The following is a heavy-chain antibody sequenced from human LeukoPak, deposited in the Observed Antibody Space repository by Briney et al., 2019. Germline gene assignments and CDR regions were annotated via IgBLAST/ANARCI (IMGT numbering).Heavy chain of an antibody. CDR1: GFTFSSFW. CDR2: IKQDGSEK. J-gene: IGHJ5*02. D-gene: IGHD2-15*01. Sequence: SGGSLRLSCAASGFTFSSFWMSWVRQAPGKGLEWVASIKQDGSEKYYVDSVKGRFTISRDNAKNSLYLQMNSLRAEDTAVYYCASGSSYSPNWFDPWGQGTLVTVSS. CDR3: ASGSSYSPNWFDP. V-gene: IGHV3-7*01.